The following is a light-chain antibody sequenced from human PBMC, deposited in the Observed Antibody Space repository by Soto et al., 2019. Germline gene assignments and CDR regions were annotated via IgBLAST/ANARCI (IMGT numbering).Light chain of an antibody. CDR1: QSVSSGY. V-gene: IGKV3-20*01. Sequence: EIVWTQSPGTLSLSPGERAHLSCRASQSVSSGYLAWYQQKPGQAPSLLIYGASSRATGIPDMFSGSGSGTHFSLTISRLEPEDFAVYYCQEYGSSLSTFGQGTKLEIK. CDR2: GAS. J-gene: IGKJ2*01. CDR3: QEYGSSLST.